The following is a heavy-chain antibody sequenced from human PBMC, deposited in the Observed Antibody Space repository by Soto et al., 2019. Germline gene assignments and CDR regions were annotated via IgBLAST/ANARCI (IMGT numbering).Heavy chain of an antibody. J-gene: IGHJ4*02. V-gene: IGHV1-58*01. Sequence: SLKVSCKASGFTFTSSAVQWVRQARGQRLEWIGWIVVGSGNTNYAQKFQERVTITRDMSTSTAYMELSSLRSEDTAVYYCAASQYYYDSSGATSFDYWGQGTLVTVS. D-gene: IGHD3-22*01. CDR3: AASQYYYDSSGATSFDY. CDR2: IVVGSGNT. CDR1: GFTFTSSA.